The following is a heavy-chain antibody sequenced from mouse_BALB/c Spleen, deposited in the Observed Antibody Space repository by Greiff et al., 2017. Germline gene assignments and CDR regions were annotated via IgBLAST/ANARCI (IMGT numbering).Heavy chain of an antibody. CDR3: ARKDGYGWFAY. J-gene: IGHJ3*01. Sequence: VQLQQSGPGLVQPSQSLSLTCTVSGFSLTSYGVHWVRQSPGKGLEWLGVIWSGGSTDYNAAFISRLSISKDNSKSQVFFKMNSLQANDTAIYYCARKDGYGWFAYWGQGTLVTVSA. V-gene: IGHV2-2*02. D-gene: IGHD2-2*01. CDR1: GFSLTSYG. CDR2: IWSGGST.